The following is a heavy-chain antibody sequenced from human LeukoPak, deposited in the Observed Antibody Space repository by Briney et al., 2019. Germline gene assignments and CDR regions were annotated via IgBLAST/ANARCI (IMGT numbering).Heavy chain of an antibody. CDR1: GGTFSSYA. D-gene: IGHD4-17*01. Sequence: ASVKVSCKASGGTFSSYAISWVRQAPGQGLEWMGGIIPIFGTANYAQKFQGRVTITADESTSTAYMELSSLRSEDTAVYYCARGGDDYGDYVSWSDPWGQGTLVTVSS. CDR2: IIPIFGTA. CDR3: ARGGDDYGDYVSWSDP. V-gene: IGHV1-69*13. J-gene: IGHJ5*02.